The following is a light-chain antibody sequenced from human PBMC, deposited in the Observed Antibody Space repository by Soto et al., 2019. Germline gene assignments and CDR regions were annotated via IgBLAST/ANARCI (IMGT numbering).Light chain of an antibody. Sequence: QAVVTQPPSVSGAPGQRVTISCTGSSSNIGAGYDVHWYQQLPGTAPKLLIYGNTNRPSGVPDRFSGSKSGTSASLAITGLQAEDEADYYCQSYDSSLSDSTVFGGGTKLTVL. J-gene: IGLJ3*02. V-gene: IGLV1-40*01. CDR3: QSYDSSLSDSTV. CDR2: GNT. CDR1: SSNIGAGYD.